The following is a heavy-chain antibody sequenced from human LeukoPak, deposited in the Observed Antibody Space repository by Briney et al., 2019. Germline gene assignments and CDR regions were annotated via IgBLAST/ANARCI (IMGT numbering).Heavy chain of an antibody. CDR3: ARDYQGGYGDKTVDY. Sequence: SETLSLTCTVSGGSISSYYWSWIRQPPGKGLEWIGHIYYSGSTNYNPSLKSRVTISVDTSKNQFSLKLSSVTAADTAVYYCARDYQGGYGDKTVDYWGQGTLITVSS. CDR1: GGSISSYY. D-gene: IGHD5-18*01. CDR2: IYYSGST. V-gene: IGHV4-59*01. J-gene: IGHJ4*02.